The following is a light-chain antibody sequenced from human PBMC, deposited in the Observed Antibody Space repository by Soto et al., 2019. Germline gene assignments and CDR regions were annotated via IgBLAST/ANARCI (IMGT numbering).Light chain of an antibody. CDR1: QDISNY. V-gene: IGKV1-27*01. J-gene: IGKJ1*01. CDR2: AAS. CDR3: QKYNSAPCT. Sequence: DIQMTQSPSSLSASVGDRVTITCRASQDISNYLAWYQKKPGKVPKLLIYAASTLQSVVPSQFSGSGSGTDFTLTISSLQPDDVATYYCQKYNSAPCTFDQGTKVEIK.